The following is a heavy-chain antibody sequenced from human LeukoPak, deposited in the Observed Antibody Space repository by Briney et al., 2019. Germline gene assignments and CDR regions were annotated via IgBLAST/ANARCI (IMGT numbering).Heavy chain of an antibody. D-gene: IGHD2-15*01. V-gene: IGHV3-23*01. CDR2: ITASGDRT. Sequence: GGSLRLSCAASGFTFSSYGMSWVRQAPGKGLEWVSGITASGDRTYYADSVKGRFTMSRDNSKNTVYLQMNSLRVDDTAVYYCARRDIVVVVSASDYWGQGTLVTVSS. J-gene: IGHJ4*02. CDR3: ARRDIVVVVSASDY. CDR1: GFTFSSYG.